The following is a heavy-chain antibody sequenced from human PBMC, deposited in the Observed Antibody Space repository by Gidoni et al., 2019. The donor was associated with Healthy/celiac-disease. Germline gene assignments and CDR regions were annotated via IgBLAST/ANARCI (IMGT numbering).Heavy chain of an antibody. CDR2: FDPEDGET. D-gene: IGHD3-22*01. J-gene: IGHJ1*01. V-gene: IGHV1-24*01. CDR3: APEHYYDSSGYPEGYFQH. Sequence: GREWMGGFDPEDGETIYAQKFQGRVTMTEDTSTDTAYMELSSLRSEDTAVYYCAPEHYYDSSGYPEGYFQHWGQGTLVTVSS.